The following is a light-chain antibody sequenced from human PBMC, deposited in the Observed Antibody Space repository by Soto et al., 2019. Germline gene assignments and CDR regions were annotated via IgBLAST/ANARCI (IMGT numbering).Light chain of an antibody. CDR1: QEISNY. CDR3: QQYDHLTRK. J-gene: IGKJ1*01. Sequence: DIQMIQSPSSLSASVGDRVTITCQASQEISNYLNWYQQKPGKAPKLLIYDASNLERGGPSRFSGRGSGTDFTFTISSLQPEDFATYYCQQYDHLTRKFGRGTKVQLK. V-gene: IGKV1-33*01. CDR2: DAS.